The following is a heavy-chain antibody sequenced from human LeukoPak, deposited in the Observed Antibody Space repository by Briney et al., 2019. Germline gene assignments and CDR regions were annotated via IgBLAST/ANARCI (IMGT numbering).Heavy chain of an antibody. CDR2: INHSGTT. V-gene: IGHV4-34*04. CDR3: ARTPPPGATAYGVVDY. J-gene: IGHJ4*02. D-gene: IGHD3-16*01. CDR1: GGSFSGYY. Sequence: SETLSLTCAVYGGSFSGYYWSWIRQPPGKGLEWIGEINHSGTTKHNPSLKSRANISVDTSKNQFSLKLSSVTAADTAVYYCARTPPPGATAYGVVDYWGQGTLVTVSS.